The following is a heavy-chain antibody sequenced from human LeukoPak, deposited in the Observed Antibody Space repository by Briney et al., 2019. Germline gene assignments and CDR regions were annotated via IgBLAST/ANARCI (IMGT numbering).Heavy chain of an antibody. D-gene: IGHD3-3*01. V-gene: IGHV1-2*02. CDR1: GNTLTELS. J-gene: IGHJ4*02. Sequence: ASVKVSCKVSGNTLTELSMHWVRQAPGKGLEWMGWINPNSGGTNYAQKFQGRVTMTRDTSISTAYMELSRLRSDDSAVYYCARVADFGVVIYFDYWGQGTLVTVSS. CDR3: ARVADFGVVIYFDY. CDR2: INPNSGGT.